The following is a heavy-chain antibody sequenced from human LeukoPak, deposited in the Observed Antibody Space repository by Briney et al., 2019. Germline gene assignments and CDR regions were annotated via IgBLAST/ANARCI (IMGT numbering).Heavy chain of an antibody. CDR3: AKGGYCSATRCYVGKGMDD. CDR2: ISHDGVDK. D-gene: IGHD2-2*01. V-gene: IGHV3-30*18. CDR1: GFTFDTYG. Sequence: GRSLRLSCAASGFTFDTYGMHWVRQAPGKGLEWVAVISHDGVDKYYADSVKGRFTISGDNSKNTVSLQVNSLRAEDTAAYYCAKGGYCSATRCYVGKGMDDWGQGTLVTVSS. J-gene: IGHJ4*02.